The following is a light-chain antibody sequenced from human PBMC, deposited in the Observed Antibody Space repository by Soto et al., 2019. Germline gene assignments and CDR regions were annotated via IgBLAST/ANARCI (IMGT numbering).Light chain of an antibody. CDR1: SSDVGGYEY. J-gene: IGLJ2*01. V-gene: IGLV2-11*01. CDR2: DVT. CDR3: CSYAGSYSFVV. Sequence: QSVLTQPRSVSGSPGQSVTISCTGTSSDVGGYEYVSWYQQHPGKAPKLMIYDVTKRPSGVPDRFSGSKSGNTASLTISGLQADDEADYYCCSYAGSYSFVVFGGGTKVTVL.